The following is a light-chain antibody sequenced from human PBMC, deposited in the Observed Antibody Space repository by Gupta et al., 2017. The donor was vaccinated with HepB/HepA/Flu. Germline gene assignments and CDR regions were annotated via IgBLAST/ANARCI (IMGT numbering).Light chain of an antibody. CDR3: QQYNNWPHCI. V-gene: IGKV3-15*01. CDR2: GAS. Sequence: EIVMTQSPATLSVSPGERATLSCRASQSVSSNLAWYQQKPGQAPRLLIYGASTRATGIPARFSGSGSGTEFTLTISSLQSEDFAVYYCQQYNNWPHCIFGQGTRLEIK. J-gene: IGKJ2*01. CDR1: QSVSSN.